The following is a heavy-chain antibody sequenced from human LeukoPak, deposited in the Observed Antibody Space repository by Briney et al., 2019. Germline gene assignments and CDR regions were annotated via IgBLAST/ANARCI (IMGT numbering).Heavy chain of an antibody. J-gene: IGHJ6*02. D-gene: IGHD2-2*01. Sequence: ASVKVSCKASGYTFTSYDINWVRQATGQGLEWMGWMNPNSDNTGYAQKFQGRVTMTRNTSISTAYMELSSLRSEDTAVYYCARVDIVVVPAIDNYYYYGMDVWGQGTTVTVSS. CDR2: MNPNSDNT. V-gene: IGHV1-8*01. CDR3: ARVDIVVVPAIDNYYYYGMDV. CDR1: GYTFTSYD.